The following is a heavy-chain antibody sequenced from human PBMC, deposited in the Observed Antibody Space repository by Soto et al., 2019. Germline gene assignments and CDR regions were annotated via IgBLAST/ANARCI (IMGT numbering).Heavy chain of an antibody. V-gene: IGHV1-18*01. CDR2: ISAYNGNT. D-gene: IGHD5-12*01. CDR3: ARDGGYTSDY. J-gene: IGHJ4*02. CDR1: GYTFTSXX. Sequence: QVQLVQSGAEVKKPGASVKVSCKASGYTFTSXXXXXXXQAPGQGLEWMGWISAYNGNTNYAQKLQGRVTMTTXXSTSTAYXXXXSLXXDDTAVYYCARDGGYTSDYWGQGTLVTVSS.